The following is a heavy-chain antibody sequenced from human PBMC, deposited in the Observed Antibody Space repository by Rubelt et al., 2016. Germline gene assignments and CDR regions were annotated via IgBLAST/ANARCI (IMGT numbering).Heavy chain of an antibody. V-gene: IGHV4-39*01. CDR1: GGSISSYY. CDR3: AGTRVVPAAIRP. Sequence: GPGLVKPSETLSLTCTVSGGSISSYYWGWIRQPPGKGLEWIGSIYYSGSTYYNPSLKSRVTISVDTSKNQFSLKLSSVTAADTAVYYCAGTRVVPAAIRPWGQGTLVTVSS. J-gene: IGHJ5*02. CDR2: IYYSGST. D-gene: IGHD2-2*02.